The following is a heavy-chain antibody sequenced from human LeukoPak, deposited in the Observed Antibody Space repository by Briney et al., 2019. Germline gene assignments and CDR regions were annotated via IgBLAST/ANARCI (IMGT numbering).Heavy chain of an antibody. CDR2: ISGSGGST. CDR3: AKAFSGGTNGVCLGY. CDR1: GFTFSSYA. V-gene: IGHV3-23*01. D-gene: IGHD2-8*01. Sequence: PGGSLRLSCAASGFTFSSYAMNWVRQAPGKGLEWVSAISGSGGSTYYADSVKGRFTISRDNSKNTLYLQMNSLRAEDTAVYYCAKAFSGGTNGVCLGYWGQGTLLTVSS. J-gene: IGHJ4*02.